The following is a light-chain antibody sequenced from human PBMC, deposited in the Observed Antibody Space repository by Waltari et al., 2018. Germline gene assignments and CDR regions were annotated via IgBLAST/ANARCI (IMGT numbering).Light chain of an antibody. CDR1: QSPLHSNGYYN. Sequence: DIVMTQSPLSMSVTPGEPASISSRSSQSPLHSNGYYNLDWYLQNPGHSPQLLMYLTSHLASGAPARFRGSGSGTDFTLKISRVEAADVGVYYCMQPLQSPRTFGQGTKLEIK. CDR3: MQPLQSPRT. J-gene: IGKJ2*01. CDR2: LTS. V-gene: IGKV2-28*01.